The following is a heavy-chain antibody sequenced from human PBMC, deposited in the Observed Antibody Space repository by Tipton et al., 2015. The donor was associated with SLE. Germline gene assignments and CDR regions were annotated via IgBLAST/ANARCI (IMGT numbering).Heavy chain of an antibody. CDR3: ARDRGRGDYYYYYYMDV. J-gene: IGHJ6*03. D-gene: IGHD1-1*01. CDR1: GGSISSSY. CDR2: IYRSGTA. Sequence: TLSLTCNISGGSISSSYWSWIRQPPGKGLEWIGSIYRSGTAYYNPSLKSRVTISVDTSKNQFSLRLSSVTAADTAVYYCARDRGRGDYYYYYYMDVWGKGTTVTVSS. V-gene: IGHV4-4*08.